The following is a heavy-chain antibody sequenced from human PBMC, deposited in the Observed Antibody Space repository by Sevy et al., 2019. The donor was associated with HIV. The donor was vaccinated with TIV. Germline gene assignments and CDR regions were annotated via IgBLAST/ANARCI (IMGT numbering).Heavy chain of an antibody. D-gene: IGHD3-10*01. CDR1: GFTFNTYT. CDR3: ARPYGSGSWEAFDL. CDR2: ISSSSNYI. Sequence: GGSLRLSCSASGFTFNTYTMNWVRQAPGKGLQLVSSISSSSNYIYYADSLKGRFTISRDNARNSLYLQMSSLRAEDTAVYYCARPYGSGSWEAFDLWGQGTMVTVSS. V-gene: IGHV3-21*01. J-gene: IGHJ3*01.